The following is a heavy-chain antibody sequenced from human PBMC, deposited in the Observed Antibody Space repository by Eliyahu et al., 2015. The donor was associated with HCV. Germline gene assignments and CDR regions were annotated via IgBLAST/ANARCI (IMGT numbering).Heavy chain of an antibody. V-gene: IGHV3-7*03. D-gene: IGHD6-19*01. Sequence: EVQLVESGGGLVQPGGSLRLSCAASEFTFSNYYMSWVRQAPGKGLEWVANIKQDGSQKYYVDPVKGRFTISRDNTKNSLFLQMNSLRAEDTTVYYCAGGSGWYSDNWGQGTLVTVSS. CDR2: IKQDGSQK. J-gene: IGHJ1*01. CDR3: AGGSGWYSDN. CDR1: EFTFSNYY.